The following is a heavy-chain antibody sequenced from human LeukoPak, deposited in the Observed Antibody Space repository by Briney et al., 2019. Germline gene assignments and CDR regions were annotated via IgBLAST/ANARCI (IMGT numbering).Heavy chain of an antibody. CDR3: ARDAPVRMGYCSSTSCYADY. Sequence: ASVKVSCKASRYIFTGYYMHWVRQAPGQGLEWMGWINPNSGDTNYAQKFQGRVTMTRDTSISPAYMELSRLRSDDTAVYYCARDAPVRMGYCSSTSCYADYWGQGTLVTVSS. V-gene: IGHV1-2*02. CDR2: INPNSGDT. J-gene: IGHJ4*02. D-gene: IGHD2-2*01. CDR1: RYIFTGYY.